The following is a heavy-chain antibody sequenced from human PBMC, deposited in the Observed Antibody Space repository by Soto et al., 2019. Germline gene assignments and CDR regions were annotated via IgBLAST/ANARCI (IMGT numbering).Heavy chain of an antibody. V-gene: IGHV3-48*03. Sequence: EVQLVESGGGLVQPGGSLRLSCAASGFTFSSYEMNWVRQAPGKGLEWVSYISSSGSTIYYADSVKGRFTISRDNAKNSLYLKRNAVRAEDTVVYYCARKKYSVGATGPFDSGGQEPLVTFSS. CDR1: GFTFSSYE. CDR2: ISSSGSTI. CDR3: ARKKYSVGATGPFDS. D-gene: IGHD1-26*01. J-gene: IGHJ4*02.